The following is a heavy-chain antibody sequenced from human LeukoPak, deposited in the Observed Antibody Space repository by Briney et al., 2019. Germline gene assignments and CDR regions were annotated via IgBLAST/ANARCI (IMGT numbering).Heavy chain of an antibody. V-gene: IGHV1-69*06. D-gene: IGHD3-10*01. CDR3: ARGELLWFGELYRIDAFDI. J-gene: IGHJ3*02. CDR1: GGTLRNYA. CDR2: IIPMFGTA. Sequence: ASVKVSCKASGGTLRNYAINWVRQAPGQRLEWMGGIIPMFGTANYAQKFQGRVTITADKSTGTVYMELRSLTSEDTAVYYCARGELLWFGELYRIDAFDIWGQGTMVIVSS.